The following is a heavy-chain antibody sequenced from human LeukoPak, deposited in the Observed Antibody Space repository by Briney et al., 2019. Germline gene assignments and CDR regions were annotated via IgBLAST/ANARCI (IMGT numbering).Heavy chain of an antibody. CDR1: GFTFSSYA. CDR2: ISGSGGST. Sequence: GGSLRLSCAASGFTFSSYAMSWVRHAPGKGLEGVSAISGSGGSTYYADSVKGRFTISRDNSKNALYLQMNSLRAEDTAVYYCAKCQDIVVVPDPYFDYWGQGTLVTVSS. CDR3: AKCQDIVVVPDPYFDY. V-gene: IGHV3-23*01. D-gene: IGHD2-2*01. J-gene: IGHJ4*02.